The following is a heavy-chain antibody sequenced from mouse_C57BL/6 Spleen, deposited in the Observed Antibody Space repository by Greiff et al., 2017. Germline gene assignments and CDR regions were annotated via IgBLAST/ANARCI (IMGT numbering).Heavy chain of an antibody. CDR2: IRNKANGYTT. Sequence: VQLKESGGGLVQPGGSLSLSCAASGFTFTDYYMSWVRQPPGKALEWLGFIRNKANGYTTEYSASVKGRFTISRDNSQSILYLQMNALRAEDSATYYCARYDYPSFAYWGQGTLVTVSA. J-gene: IGHJ3*01. CDR1: GFTFTDYY. CDR3: ARYDYPSFAY. V-gene: IGHV7-3*01. D-gene: IGHD1-1*02.